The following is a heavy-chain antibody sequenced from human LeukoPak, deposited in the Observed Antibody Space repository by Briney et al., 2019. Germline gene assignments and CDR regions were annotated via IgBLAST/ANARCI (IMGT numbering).Heavy chain of an antibody. D-gene: IGHD4-17*01. CDR3: ARDLATVTTGWFDP. CDR1: GFTFSSYS. V-gene: IGHV3-21*01. Sequence: GGSLRLSXAASGFTFSSYSMNWVRQAPGKGLEWVSSISSSSSYIYYADSVKGRFTISRDNAKNSLYLQMNSLRAEDTAVYYCARDLATVTTGWFDPWGQGTLVTVSS. J-gene: IGHJ5*02. CDR2: ISSSSSYI.